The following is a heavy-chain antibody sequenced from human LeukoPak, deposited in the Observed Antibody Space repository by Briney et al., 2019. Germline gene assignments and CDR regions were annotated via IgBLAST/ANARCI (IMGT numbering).Heavy chain of an antibody. Sequence: GGSLRLSCAASGFTFDDYVMSWVRQAPGKGLEWVSAVSKTGGSTYYADSVKGRFTISRDNSKNTLYLQMNSLRAEDTAIYYCAKGREWELPLDYWGQGTLATVSS. V-gene: IGHV3-23*01. CDR1: GFTFDDYV. CDR2: VSKTGGST. CDR3: AKGREWELPLDY. D-gene: IGHD1-26*01. J-gene: IGHJ4*02.